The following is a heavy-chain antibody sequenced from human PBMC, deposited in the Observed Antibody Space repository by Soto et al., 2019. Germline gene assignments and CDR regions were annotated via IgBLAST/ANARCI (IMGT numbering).Heavy chain of an antibody. V-gene: IGHV3-73*01. CDR2: VRSKTNNYAT. D-gene: IGHD6-19*01. CDR1: GFSFSGSA. CDR3: ARGNVAVAVRGLFDY. Sequence: GGSLRLSCAASGFSFSGSAIHWVRQASGKGLEWVGRVRSKTNNYATAYAPSVKGRFTISRDDSKNTLYLQMDSLRAEDTAIYYCARGNVAVAVRGLFDYWGQGTLVTVSS. J-gene: IGHJ4*02.